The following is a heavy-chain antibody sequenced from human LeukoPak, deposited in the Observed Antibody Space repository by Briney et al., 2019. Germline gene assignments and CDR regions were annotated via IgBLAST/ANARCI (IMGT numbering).Heavy chain of an antibody. CDR1: GGSISSYY. J-gene: IGHJ4*02. CDR3: ARDSSAEYYDILTGYSYFDY. CDR2: IYTSGST. V-gene: IGHV4-4*07. D-gene: IGHD3-9*01. Sequence: SETLSLTCTVSGGSISSYYWSWIRQPAGKGLEWIGRIYTSGSTNYNPSLKSRVTMSVDTSKNQSSLKLSSVTAADTAVYYCARDSSAEYYDILTGYSYFDYWGQGTLVTVSS.